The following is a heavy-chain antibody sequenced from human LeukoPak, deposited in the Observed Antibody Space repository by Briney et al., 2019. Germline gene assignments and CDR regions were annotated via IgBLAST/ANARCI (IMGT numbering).Heavy chain of an antibody. J-gene: IGHJ4*02. CDR3: ARGGSGSHLRY. D-gene: IGHD3-10*01. V-gene: IGHV3-30-3*01. Sequence: GGSLRLSCAASGFTFSSYAMHWVRQAPGKGLEWVAVISYDGSNKYYADSVKGRFTISRDNSKNTLYLQMNSLRAEDTAVYYCARGGSGSHLRYWGQGTLVIVSS. CDR2: ISYDGSNK. CDR1: GFTFSSYA.